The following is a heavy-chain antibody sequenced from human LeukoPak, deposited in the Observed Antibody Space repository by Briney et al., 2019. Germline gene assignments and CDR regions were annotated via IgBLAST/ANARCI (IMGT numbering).Heavy chain of an antibody. D-gene: IGHD6-19*01. CDR2: INSDGSST. V-gene: IGHV3-74*01. CDR3: ARDRYSSGWTGILNY. CDR1: GFTVSSNS. Sequence: GGSLRLSCAASGFTVSSNSLSWVRQAPGKGLVWVSRINSDGSSTSYADSVKGRFTISRDNAKNTLYLQMNSLRVEDTAMYYCARDRYSSGWTGILNYWGQGTLVTVSS. J-gene: IGHJ4*02.